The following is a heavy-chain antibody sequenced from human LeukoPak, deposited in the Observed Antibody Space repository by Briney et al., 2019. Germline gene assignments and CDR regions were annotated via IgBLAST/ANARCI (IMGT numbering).Heavy chain of an antibody. CDR2: TYYRSKWYT. CDR3: ARGSYTSTWF. Sequence: SQTLSLTCAISGDSVSSNSAAWSWIRQSPSRGPEWLGRTYYRSKWYTEYAVSVKSRITINPDTSKNQFSLQLNSVTPEDTAVYYCARGSYTSTWFWGQGTLVTVSS. CDR1: GDSVSSNSAA. V-gene: IGHV6-1*01. D-gene: IGHD6-13*01. J-gene: IGHJ4*02.